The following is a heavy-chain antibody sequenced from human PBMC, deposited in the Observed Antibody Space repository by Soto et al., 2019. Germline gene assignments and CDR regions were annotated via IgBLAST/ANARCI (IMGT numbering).Heavy chain of an antibody. V-gene: IGHV4-39*01. Sequence: SETLSLSCNVSGGSIRSSRSYWAWFRQPPGKELEWIANIFYAGNTDYNPSLKSPVTVSVDTSKNQFSLKLDSVTAADTAVYYCARQAAAPGIDLWFDPWGQGTLVTVSS. CDR1: GGSIRSSRSY. J-gene: IGHJ5*02. D-gene: IGHD6-13*01. CDR2: IFYAGNT. CDR3: ARQAAAPGIDLWFDP.